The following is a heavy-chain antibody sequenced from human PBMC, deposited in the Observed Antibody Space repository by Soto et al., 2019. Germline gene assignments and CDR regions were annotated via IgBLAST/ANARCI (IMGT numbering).Heavy chain of an antibody. J-gene: IGHJ5*02. V-gene: IGHV5-51*01. D-gene: IGHD3-22*01. Sequence: GQSLKISCRTSGYRFTSYWIAWVRQMPGKGLEWMGIIFPSDSDTRYSPSFQGQVTISADRSTSTVFLQWASLKASDTAVYFCARKDKSGYFNWFDPWGQGTLVTVSS. CDR3: ARKDKSGYFNWFDP. CDR2: IFPSDSDT. CDR1: GYRFTSYW.